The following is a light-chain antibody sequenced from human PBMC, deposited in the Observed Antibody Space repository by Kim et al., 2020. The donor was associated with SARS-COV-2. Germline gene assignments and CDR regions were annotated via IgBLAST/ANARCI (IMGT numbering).Light chain of an antibody. Sequence: LSPGESATLSCRASQSVSSSYLAWYQQKPGQAPRLLIYGASRRATGIPDRFSGSGSGTDFALSISRLEPEDFAVYYCQQYGSSPGTFGQGTKLEI. J-gene: IGKJ2*01. CDR2: GAS. CDR3: QQYGSSPGT. CDR1: QSVSSSY. V-gene: IGKV3-20*01.